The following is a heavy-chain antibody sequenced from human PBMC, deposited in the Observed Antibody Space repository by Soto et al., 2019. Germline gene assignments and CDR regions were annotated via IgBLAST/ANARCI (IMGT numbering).Heavy chain of an antibody. CDR1: GCSISSYY. CDR3: ARGYYDYTWGREFDAFDI. J-gene: IGHJ3*02. CDR2: IYYSGST. Sequence: PSEILFLTCTVSGCSISSYYWRWIRQPPGKGLEWIGYIYYSGSTNYNPSLKSRVTISVDTSKNQFSLKLSSVTAADTAVYYCARGYYDYTWGREFDAFDIWGQGTMVTVSS. V-gene: IGHV4-59*01. D-gene: IGHD3-16*01.